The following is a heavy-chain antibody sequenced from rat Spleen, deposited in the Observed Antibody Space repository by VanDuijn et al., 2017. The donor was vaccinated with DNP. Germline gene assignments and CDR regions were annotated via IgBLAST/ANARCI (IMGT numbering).Heavy chain of an antibody. CDR2: IIYDGSST. D-gene: IGHD3-7*01. Sequence: EVQLVESGGGLVQPGNSLKLSCAASGFTFSDYAMAWVRQSPKKGLEWVATIIYDGSSTYYRDSVKGRFTISRDNAKSTLYLQMDSLRSEDTAIYYCATHELPAYAAFVYWGQGTLVAVSS. CDR3: ATHELPAYAAFVY. V-gene: IGHV5S10*01. J-gene: IGHJ3*01. CDR1: GFTFSDYA.